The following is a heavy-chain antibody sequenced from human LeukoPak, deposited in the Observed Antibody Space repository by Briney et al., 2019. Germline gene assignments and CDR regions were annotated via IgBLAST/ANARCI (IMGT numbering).Heavy chain of an antibody. D-gene: IGHD6-13*01. J-gene: IGHJ3*02. CDR2: INSDGSST. Sequence: GGSLRLSCAASGFTFSSYWMHWVRQAPGKGLVWVSRINSDGSSTSYADSVKGRFTIFRDNAKNTLYLQMNSLRAEDTAVCYCAREHSGIAAAGYDAFDIWGQGTMVTVSS. V-gene: IGHV3-74*01. CDR1: GFTFSSYW. CDR3: AREHSGIAAAGYDAFDI.